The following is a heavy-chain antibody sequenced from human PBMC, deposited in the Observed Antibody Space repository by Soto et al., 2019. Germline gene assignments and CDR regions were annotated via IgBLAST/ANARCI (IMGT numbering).Heavy chain of an antibody. V-gene: IGHV1-8*01. CDR3: SRGEWELRH. Sequence: QVQLVQSGAEVKKPGASVKVSCKASGYTFTSYDINWVRQATGQGPEWMGWMSPNSGNTGYAQEFQGRVSMTRDTSTNTAYMELTSLTSEDTAVYYCSRGEWELRHCGQGTLVTVSS. D-gene: IGHD1-26*01. CDR2: MSPNSGNT. CDR1: GYTFTSYD. J-gene: IGHJ4*02.